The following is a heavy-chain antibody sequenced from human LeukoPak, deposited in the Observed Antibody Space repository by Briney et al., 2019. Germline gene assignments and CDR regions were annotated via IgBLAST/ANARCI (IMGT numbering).Heavy chain of an antibody. V-gene: IGHV3-23*01. CDR3: AKVREGEDYFDY. CDR2: ISGSGGST. Sequence: PGGSLRLSCAASGFTFSSYAMSWVRQAPGKGLEWVSAISGSGGSTYYADSVKGRFTISRDNPKNTLYLQMNSVRAEDAAVYYCAKVREGEDYFDYWGQGTLVTVSS. J-gene: IGHJ4*02. CDR1: GFTFSSYA.